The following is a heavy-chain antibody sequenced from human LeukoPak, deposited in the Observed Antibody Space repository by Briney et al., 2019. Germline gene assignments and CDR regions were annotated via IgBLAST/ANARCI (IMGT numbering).Heavy chain of an antibody. V-gene: IGHV1-2*02. J-gene: IGHJ4*02. CDR1: GYTFTGYY. CDR2: INPNSGGT. CDR3: ARDDGAGKDY. Sequence: GASVKVSCKASGYTFTGYYMHWVRQAPGQGLKWMGWINPNSGGTNYAQKFQGRVTMTRDTSINTAYMEVSRLKSDDTAVYYCARDDGAGKDYWGQGTLVTVSS. D-gene: IGHD6-13*01.